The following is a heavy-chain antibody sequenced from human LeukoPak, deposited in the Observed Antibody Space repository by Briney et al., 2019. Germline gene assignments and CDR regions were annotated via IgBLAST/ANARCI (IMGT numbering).Heavy chain of an antibody. D-gene: IGHD6-13*01. CDR3: ASAIAIPAWAFDL. CDR2: INHSGST. V-gene: IGHV4-34*01. Sequence: SETLSLTCAVYGGSFSGYYWSWIRQPPGKGLEWIGEINHSGSTNYNPSLKSRVTISVDTSKNQLSLKLNSVTAADTAVYYCASAIAIPAWAFDLWGQGTVVTVSS. J-gene: IGHJ3*01. CDR1: GGSFSGYY.